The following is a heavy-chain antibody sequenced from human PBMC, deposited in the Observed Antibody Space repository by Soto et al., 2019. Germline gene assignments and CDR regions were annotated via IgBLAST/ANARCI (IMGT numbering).Heavy chain of an antibody. J-gene: IGHJ6*02. CDR2: ISPRSDYI. V-gene: IGHV3-21*01. CDR1: GFDFSDFS. CDR3: AREKRHNLLGGRFGRDV. Sequence: DVQLVVSGGGLVKPGGSLRLSCVVSGFDFSDFSINWVRQAPGKGLEWVSSISPRSDYIYYADSLKGRFTVSRDNAKKSLFLQMNSLRADDTAVYYCAREKRHNLLGGRFGRDVWGQGTTISVSS. D-gene: IGHD3-10*01.